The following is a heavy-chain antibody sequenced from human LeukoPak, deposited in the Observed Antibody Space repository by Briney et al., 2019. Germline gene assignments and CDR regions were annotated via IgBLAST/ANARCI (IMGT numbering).Heavy chain of an antibody. D-gene: IGHD3-16*01. CDR2: ISYDGSNK. V-gene: IGHV3-30-3*01. J-gene: IGHJ4*02. Sequence: GRSLRLSCAASGFIFSSYAMHWVRQAPGKGLERVTVISYDGSNKYYADSVKGRFTISRDNSKNTLYLQMNSLRAEDTAVYYCARDLARVGSDGDFDYWGQGTLVTVSS. CDR3: ARDLARVGSDGDFDY. CDR1: GFIFSSYA.